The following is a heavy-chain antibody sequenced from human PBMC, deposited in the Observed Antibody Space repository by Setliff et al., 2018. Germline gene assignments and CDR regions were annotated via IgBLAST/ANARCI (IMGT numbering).Heavy chain of an antibody. CDR3: ARGPFLEWLLYFDY. Sequence: ASVKVSCKASGYTFTGYYMHWVRQAPGQGLEWMGRINPNSGGTNYAQKFQGRVTMTRDTSISTAYMELGRLRSDDTAVYYCARGPFLEWLLYFDYWDQGTLVTVSS. J-gene: IGHJ4*02. CDR2: INPNSGGT. D-gene: IGHD3-3*01. V-gene: IGHV1-2*06. CDR1: GYTFTGYY.